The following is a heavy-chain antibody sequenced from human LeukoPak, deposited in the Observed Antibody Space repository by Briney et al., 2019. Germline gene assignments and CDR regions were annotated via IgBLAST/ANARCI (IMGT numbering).Heavy chain of an antibody. D-gene: IGHD2-2*01. CDR1: GGSFSGYY. V-gene: IGHV4-34*01. J-gene: IGHJ6*03. Sequence: SETLSLTCAVYGGSFSGYYWSWIRQPPGKGLEWIGEINHSGSTNYNPSLKSRVTISVDTSKNQFSLKLSSVTAADTAVYYCARRGIVVVPAAMSQAHHYYYMDVWGKGTTVTISS. CDR2: INHSGST. CDR3: ARRGIVVVPAAMSQAHHYYYMDV.